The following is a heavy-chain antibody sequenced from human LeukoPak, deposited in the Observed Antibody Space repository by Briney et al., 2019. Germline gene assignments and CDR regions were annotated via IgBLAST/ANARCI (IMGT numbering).Heavy chain of an antibody. D-gene: IGHD2-2*01. CDR3: AKDGMEYQVLSAFDI. Sequence: GGSLRLSCAASGFTFSSNWMTWVRQPPGKGLEWVANIKQDGSEQYYVDSVKGRFIISRDNSKNTLYLQMNSLRAEDTAVYYCAKDGMEYQVLSAFDIWGQGTMVTVSS. CDR1: GFTFSSNW. J-gene: IGHJ3*02. CDR2: IKQDGSEQ. V-gene: IGHV3-7*03.